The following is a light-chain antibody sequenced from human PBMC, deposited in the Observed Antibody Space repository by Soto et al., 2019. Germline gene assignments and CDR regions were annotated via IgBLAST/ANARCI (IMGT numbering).Light chain of an antibody. Sequence: IVLTQSPATLSLSPGERATLSCRASQSVDRYLVWYQQKPGQSPRLLIYDASNRATGIPARFSGSGSGTDFTLTISSLEPEDFAVYYCQQRKYWPPITFGQGTRLEI. V-gene: IGKV3-11*01. CDR2: DAS. J-gene: IGKJ5*01. CDR1: QSVDRY. CDR3: QQRKYWPPIT.